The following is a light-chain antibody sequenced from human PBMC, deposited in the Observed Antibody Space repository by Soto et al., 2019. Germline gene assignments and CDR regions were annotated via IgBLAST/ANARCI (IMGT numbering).Light chain of an antibody. CDR2: AAS. J-gene: IGKJ1*01. V-gene: IGKV1-39*01. Sequence: DIQMTQSPSSLSASIGDRVTITCRASQSISDNLNWYQQKPGHAPNLLIYAASTLHSGVPSRFSGSGSGTDSTLTISSLQPEDFATYYCQQSYRTPRTFGQGTKVEIK. CDR1: QSISDN. CDR3: QQSYRTPRT.